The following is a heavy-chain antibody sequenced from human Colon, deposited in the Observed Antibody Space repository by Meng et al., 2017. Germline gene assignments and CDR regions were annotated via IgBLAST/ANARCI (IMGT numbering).Heavy chain of an antibody. CDR2: IKHDGSEE. CDR1: GFSFSSNF. CDR3: AKNRVGHDF. D-gene: IGHD1-26*01. V-gene: IGHV3-7*01. Sequence: GGSLRLSCAASGFSFSSNFMSWVRQAPGKGLEWVASIKHDGSEEGYVDSVKGRFTISRDNTKNSLYLQMNSLRAEDTAVYYCAKNRVGHDFWGQGRLVTVSS. J-gene: IGHJ4*02.